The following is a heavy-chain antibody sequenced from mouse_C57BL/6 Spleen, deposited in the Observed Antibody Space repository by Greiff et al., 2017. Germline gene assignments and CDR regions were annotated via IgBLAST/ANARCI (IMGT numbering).Heavy chain of an antibody. Sequence: VQLQQSGAELVRPGASVTLSCKASGYTFTDYEMHWVKQTPVHGLEWIGAIDPETGGTAYNQKFKGKAILTADKSSSTAYMELRSLTSEDSAVYYCNWPVYYYAMDDWGQGTSVTVSS. CDR3: NWPVYYYAMDD. CDR1: GYTFTDYE. V-gene: IGHV1-15*01. J-gene: IGHJ4*01. D-gene: IGHD1-1*01. CDR2: IDPETGGT.